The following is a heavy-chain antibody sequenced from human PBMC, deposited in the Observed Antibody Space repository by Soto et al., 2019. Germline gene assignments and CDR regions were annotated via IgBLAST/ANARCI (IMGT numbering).Heavy chain of an antibody. CDR1: GFTFSSYA. J-gene: IGHJ4*02. D-gene: IGHD4-17*01. Sequence: PGGSLRLSCAASGFTFSSYAMHWVRQAPGKGLEWVAVISYDGSNKYYADSVKGRFTISRDNSKNTLYLQMNSLRAEDTAVYYCARDYGDYEPIHVFDYWGQGTLVTLSS. V-gene: IGHV3-30-3*01. CDR2: ISYDGSNK. CDR3: ARDYGDYEPIHVFDY.